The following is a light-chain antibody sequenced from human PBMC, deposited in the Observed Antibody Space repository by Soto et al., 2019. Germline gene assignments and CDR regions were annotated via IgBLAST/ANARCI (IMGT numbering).Light chain of an antibody. J-gene: IGKJ1*01. CDR3: QQYHRYSWT. CDR1: QSISSS. V-gene: IGKV1-5*01. Sequence: DIQMTQSPSTLSASVGDRVSIACRASQSISSSLAWYQQKPGKAPKLLIYDASSLESGVPSRFSGSGSGTELTPSLNSLQPQDFATYYCQQYHRYSWTFGQGTKVEIK. CDR2: DAS.